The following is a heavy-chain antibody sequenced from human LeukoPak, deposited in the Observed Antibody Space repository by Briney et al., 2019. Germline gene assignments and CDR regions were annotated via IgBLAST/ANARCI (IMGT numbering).Heavy chain of an antibody. D-gene: IGHD1-26*01. V-gene: IGHV3-30*03. Sequence: GGSLRLSCAASGFTFSSYGMHWVRQAPGKGLEWVAVISYDGSNKYYADSVKGRFIISRDNAENTLYLQMNSLRAEDTAVYYCARVIVGATGSDYWGQGTLVTVSS. CDR1: GFTFSSYG. J-gene: IGHJ4*02. CDR3: ARVIVGATGSDY. CDR2: ISYDGSNK.